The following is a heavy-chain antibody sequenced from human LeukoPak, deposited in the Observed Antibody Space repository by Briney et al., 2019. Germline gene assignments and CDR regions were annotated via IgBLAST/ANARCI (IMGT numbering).Heavy chain of an antibody. CDR1: GFTFSSYA. CDR3: ARKYSGTNPFDY. D-gene: IGHD1-26*01. CDR2: INNSGGST. V-gene: IGHV3-23*01. Sequence: GGSLRLSCAASGFTFSSYAMSWVRQAPGKGLEWVSIINNSGGSTYYADSVKGRFTISRDLSKNTLYLQMNSLRAEDTALYYCARKYSGTNPFDYWGQGTLVTVSS. J-gene: IGHJ4*02.